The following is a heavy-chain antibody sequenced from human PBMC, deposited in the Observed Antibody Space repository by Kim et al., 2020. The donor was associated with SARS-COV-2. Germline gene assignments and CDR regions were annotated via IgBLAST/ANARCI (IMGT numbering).Heavy chain of an antibody. J-gene: IGHJ6*02. CDR3: ARWSRPSGGSFYFYNGMDV. CDR2: IDPGDSYT. Sequence: GESLKISCQGSGYSFTTYWITWVRQMPGKGLEWMGRIDPGDSYTNYSPSFQGQVTISADKSINTVYLQWSRLKASDTAMYYCARWSRPSGGSFYFYNGMDVWGQGTTVTVSS. V-gene: IGHV5-10-1*04. D-gene: IGHD2-15*01. CDR1: GYSFTTYW.